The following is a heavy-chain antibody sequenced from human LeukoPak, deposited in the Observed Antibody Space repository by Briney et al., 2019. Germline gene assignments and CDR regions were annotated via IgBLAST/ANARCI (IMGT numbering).Heavy chain of an antibody. Sequence: GESLKISCKGSGYSFTSYWIGWVRQMPGKGLEWMGIIYPGDSDTRYSPSFQGQVTISADKSISTAYLQWSSLKASDTAMYYCARRFGWELLTGGLYYFDYWGQGTLVTVSS. CDR2: IYPGDSDT. CDR1: GYSFTSYW. J-gene: IGHJ4*02. V-gene: IGHV5-51*01. D-gene: IGHD1-26*01. CDR3: ARRFGWELLTGGLYYFDY.